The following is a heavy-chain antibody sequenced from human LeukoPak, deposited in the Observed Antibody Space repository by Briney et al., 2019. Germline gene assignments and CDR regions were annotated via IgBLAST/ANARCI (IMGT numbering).Heavy chain of an antibody. CDR3: ARDYGSGSSFDY. CDR2: IYYSGST. D-gene: IGHD3-10*01. V-gene: IGHV4-59*01. Sequence: SETLSLTCTVSGGSISSYYWSWFRQPPGKGLEWIGYIYYSGSTNYNPSLKSRVTISVDTSKNQFSLKLSSVTAADTAVYYCARDYGSGSSFDYWGQGTLVTVSS. J-gene: IGHJ4*02. CDR1: GGSISSYY.